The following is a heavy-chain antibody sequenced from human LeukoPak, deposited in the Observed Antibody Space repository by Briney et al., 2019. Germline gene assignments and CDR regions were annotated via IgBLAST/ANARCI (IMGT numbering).Heavy chain of an antibody. CDR3: ARDCSGGSCPLVY. CDR2: ISSSSSYI. D-gene: IGHD2-15*01. V-gene: IGHV3-21*01. CDR1: GFTFSNYS. Sequence: PGGSLRLSCAASGFTFSNYSMNWVRQAPGKGLEWVSSISSSSSYIYYADSVKGRFTISRDNAKNSLYLQMNSLRAEDTAVYYCARDCSGGSCPLVYWGQGTLVTVSS. J-gene: IGHJ4*02.